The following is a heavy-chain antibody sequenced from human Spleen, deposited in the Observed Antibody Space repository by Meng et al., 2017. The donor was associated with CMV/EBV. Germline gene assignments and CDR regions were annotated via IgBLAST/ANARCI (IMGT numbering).Heavy chain of an antibody. CDR2: IRPSDGLP. D-gene: IGHD2-15*01. CDR1: TYIFTRYN. CDR3: ATEPPLGCRFDY. Sequence: CKAPTYIFTRYNIHWVRQAPGHGLEWMGIIRPSDGLPPSLPPFPGRVTMTRDTSTSTVNMELSSLKSEDTAVYYCATEPPLGCRFDYWGQGTLVTVSS. V-gene: IGHV1-46*01. J-gene: IGHJ4*02.